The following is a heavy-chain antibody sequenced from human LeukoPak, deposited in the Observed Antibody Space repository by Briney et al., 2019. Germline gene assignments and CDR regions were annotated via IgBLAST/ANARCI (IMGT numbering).Heavy chain of an antibody. CDR3: AKGPHRDY. V-gene: IGHV3-23*01. CDR2: LNGRGDSP. Sequence: GGSLRLSCAASGLTFSNYAMSWVRQAPGKGLEWVSSLNGRGDSPYYADSVKGRFTISRDNSKNTLYLQMHSLRVGDTAVYYCAKGPHRDYWGQGTLLTVSS. CDR1: GLTFSNYA. J-gene: IGHJ4*02.